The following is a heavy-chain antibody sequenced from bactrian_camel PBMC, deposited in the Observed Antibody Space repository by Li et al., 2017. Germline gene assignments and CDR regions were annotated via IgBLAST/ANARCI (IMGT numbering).Heavy chain of an antibody. J-gene: IGHJ6*01. CDR3: AAETARFGGSGLQEVDFGY. CDR2: IHRDGGSP. V-gene: IGHV3S42*01. D-gene: IGHD7*01. CDR1: GYTFGTYE. Sequence: VESGGGLVQPGGSLRLSCVASGYTFGTYEMILVRQAPGKGLEWVSRIHRDGGSPTYADSVKGRFTISRDNAKNTLYLQLNSLKSEDTALYYCAAETARFGGSGLQEVDFGYWGQGTQVT.